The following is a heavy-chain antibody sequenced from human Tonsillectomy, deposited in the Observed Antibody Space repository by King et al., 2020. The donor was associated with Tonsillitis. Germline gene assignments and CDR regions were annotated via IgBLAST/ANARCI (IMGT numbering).Heavy chain of an antibody. D-gene: IGHD1-14*01. Sequence: QLVQSGAEVKKPGASVKVSCKASGYTFTGYYIHWVRQAPGHGLEWMGRINPNSGGTNFAQKFQGRVTMTRDTSISTAYMELSRLRSDDTVVYYCAREIAGSFDYWGQGTLVTVSS. J-gene: IGHJ4*02. CDR3: AREIAGSFDY. CDR1: GYTFTGYY. V-gene: IGHV1-2*05. CDR2: INPNSGGT.